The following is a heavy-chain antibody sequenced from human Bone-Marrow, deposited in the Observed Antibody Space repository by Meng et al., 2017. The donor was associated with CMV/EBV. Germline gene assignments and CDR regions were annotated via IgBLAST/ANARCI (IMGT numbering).Heavy chain of an antibody. J-gene: IGHJ4*02. CDR2: IRYDGSNK. Sequence: GGSLRLSCAASGFTFSSYGMHWVRQAPGKGLEWVAFIRYDGSNKYYADSVKGRFTISRDNSKNTLYLQMNSLRAEDTAVYYCAKDDLHDCSTSCYNQDYWGQGARVTVYS. V-gene: IGHV3-30*02. D-gene: IGHD2-2*02. CDR3: AKDDLHDCSTSCYNQDY. CDR1: GFTFSSYG.